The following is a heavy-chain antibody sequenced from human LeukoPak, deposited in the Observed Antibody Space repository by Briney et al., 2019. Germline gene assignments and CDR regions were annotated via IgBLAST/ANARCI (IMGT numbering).Heavy chain of an antibody. V-gene: IGHV4-38-2*02. CDR1: NYSISSGYY. CDR3: ARVRWVYDYYDSSGYYYYFDY. Sequence: SETLSLTCTVSNYSISSGYYWGWIRQPPGKGLEWTASVYRSGSTYYKSSLKSRVTISVDTSKNQFSLKLSSVTAADTAVYYCARVRWVYDYYDSSGYYYYFDYWGQGTLVTVSS. D-gene: IGHD3-22*01. J-gene: IGHJ4*02. CDR2: VYRSGST.